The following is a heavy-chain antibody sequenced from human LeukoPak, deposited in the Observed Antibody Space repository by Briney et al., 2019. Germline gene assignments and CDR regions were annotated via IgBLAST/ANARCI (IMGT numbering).Heavy chain of an antibody. J-gene: IGHJ4*02. V-gene: IGHV4-59*01. CDR3: ARSGPHGGWYYFDY. CDR2: IYYSGST. Sequence: SETLSLTCTVSSGSISSYYWSWIRQPPGKGLEWIGTIYYSGSTKNNPSLKSRVTISVDTSKNQFSLKLSSVTAADTAVYYCARSGPHGGWYYFDYWGQGTLVTVSS. CDR1: SGSISSYY. D-gene: IGHD6-19*01.